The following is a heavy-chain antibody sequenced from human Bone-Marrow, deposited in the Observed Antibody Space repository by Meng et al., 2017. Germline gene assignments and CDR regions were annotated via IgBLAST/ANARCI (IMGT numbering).Heavy chain of an antibody. Sequence: GESLKISCAASGFTFSSYSMHWVRQAPGKGLGWVSVISYDGSNTYYADSVKGRFTISRDNSKNTLYLQMNSLRAEDTAVYYCARTHHDILTGYYINLDYGMDVWGQGTTVTVSS. V-gene: IGHV3-30*01. CDR2: ISYDGSNT. J-gene: IGHJ6*02. CDR3: ARTHHDILTGYYINLDYGMDV. D-gene: IGHD3-9*01. CDR1: GFTFSSYS.